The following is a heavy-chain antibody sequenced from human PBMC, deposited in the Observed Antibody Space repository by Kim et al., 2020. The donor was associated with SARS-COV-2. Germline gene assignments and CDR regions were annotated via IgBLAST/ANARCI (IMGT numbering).Heavy chain of an antibody. J-gene: IGHJ6*02. D-gene: IGHD3-3*01. Sequence: ASVKVSCKAFGYPFTGYSVYGVRQAPGQGLEWMGIINPSGGSTTYAQSFQGRVTMTSDSSTDTVYMELNSLTFQDTAVYYCAREDLDEMDGWGQGPTVT. CDR2: INPSGGST. CDR3: AREDLDEMDG. CDR1: GYPFTGYS. V-gene: IGHV1-46*01.